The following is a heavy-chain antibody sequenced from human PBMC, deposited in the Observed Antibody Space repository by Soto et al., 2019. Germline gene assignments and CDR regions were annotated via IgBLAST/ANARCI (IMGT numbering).Heavy chain of an antibody. J-gene: IGHJ4*02. CDR1: GFTFSRYA. CDR2: ISGSGGST. CDR3: AKGPVVTAIPYFDY. V-gene: IGHV3-23*01. D-gene: IGHD2-21*02. Sequence: EVQLLESGGGLVQPGGSLRLSCAASGFTFSRYAMSWVRQAPGKGLEWVSAISGSGGSTYYADSVKGRFTISRDNSKNTLYLQMSSLRAEDTAVSSCAKGPVVTAIPYFDYWGQGVLVPVSS.